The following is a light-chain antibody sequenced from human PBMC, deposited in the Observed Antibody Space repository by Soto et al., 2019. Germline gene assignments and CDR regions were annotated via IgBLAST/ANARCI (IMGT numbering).Light chain of an antibody. CDR3: QQYGSSPPLT. CDR1: QSVSSNY. Sequence: EIVLTQSPGTLSLSPGERATLSCRASQSVSSNYLAWYKQKPGQAPRLLIYGASSRATGIPDRFSGSGSGTDFNLTISRLEPEDFVVYYCQQYGSSPPLTFGGGTKVEIK. V-gene: IGKV3-20*01. J-gene: IGKJ4*01. CDR2: GAS.